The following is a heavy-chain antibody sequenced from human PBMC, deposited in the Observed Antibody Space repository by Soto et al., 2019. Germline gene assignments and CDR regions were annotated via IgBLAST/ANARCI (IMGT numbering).Heavy chain of an antibody. CDR1: GDSFTSYW. V-gene: IGHV5-51*01. CDR3: AKGYCSNGVCSSFDY. D-gene: IGHD2-8*01. J-gene: IGHJ4*02. CDR2: IYPGDSDI. Sequence: PGESLKISCKGSGDSFTSYWVGWVRQMPGKGLEWMGIIYPGDSDIRYSPSFQGQITISADRSISTAYLQWSTLKASDTAMYYCAKGYCSNGVCSSFDYWGQGTLVTVSS.